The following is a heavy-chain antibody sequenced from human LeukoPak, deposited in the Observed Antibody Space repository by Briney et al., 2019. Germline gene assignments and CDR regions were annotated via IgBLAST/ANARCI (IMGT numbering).Heavy chain of an antibody. CDR1: GYTLTELS. V-gene: IGHV1-24*01. D-gene: IGHD6-25*01. CDR3: ATDPHATAAFDY. Sequence: ASVKVSCKVSGYTLTELSMHWVRQAPGKGREWMGGFDPEDGETIYAHKFQGRVTMTEDTSTDTAYMELSSLRSEDTAVYYCATDPHATAAFDYWGQGTLVTVSS. CDR2: FDPEDGET. J-gene: IGHJ4*02.